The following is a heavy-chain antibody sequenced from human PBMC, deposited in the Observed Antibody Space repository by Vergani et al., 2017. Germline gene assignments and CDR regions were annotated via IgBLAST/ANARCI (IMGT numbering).Heavy chain of an antibody. CDR3: ARGAYDSSGYFPYYFDY. J-gene: IGHJ4*02. Sequence: QVQLVQSGSELKKPGASVKVSCKASGYTFTSYAINWVRQAPGQGLEWMGWINTNTGNPTYAQGFTGRFVFSLDTSVSTAYLQISSLKAEDTAIYYYARGAYDSSGYFPYYFDYWGQGTLVTVSS. CDR1: GYTFTSYA. V-gene: IGHV7-4-1*02. CDR2: INTNTGNP. D-gene: IGHD3-22*01.